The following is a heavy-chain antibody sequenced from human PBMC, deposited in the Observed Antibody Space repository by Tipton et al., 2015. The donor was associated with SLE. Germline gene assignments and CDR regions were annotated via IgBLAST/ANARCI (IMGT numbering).Heavy chain of an antibody. CDR2: IFYSGNT. J-gene: IGHJ6*02. D-gene: IGHD6-13*01. CDR3: AIERVYEQQLIQGHYYYNSGMDV. Sequence: TLSLTCSVSGGSISRHYLTWIRQPPGKGLEWIGYIFYSGNTKYNPSLNNRVTISIDTSKGQFSLWLTSVTAADTAVYYCAIERVYEQQLIQGHYYYNSGMDVWGQGTTVTVSS. V-gene: IGHV4-59*11. CDR1: GGSISRHY.